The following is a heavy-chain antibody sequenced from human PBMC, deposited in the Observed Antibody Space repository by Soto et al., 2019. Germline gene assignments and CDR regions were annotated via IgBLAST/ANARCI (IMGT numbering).Heavy chain of an antibody. D-gene: IGHD3-10*01. CDR3: AKDPDYYGSGSYLFDY. Sequence: GGSLRLSCAASGFTFSSYGIHWVRQAPGKGLEWVAVISYDGSNKYYADSVKGRFTISRDNSKNTLYLQMNSLRAEDTAVYYCAKDPDYYGSGSYLFDYWGQGTLVTVSS. J-gene: IGHJ4*02. CDR2: ISYDGSNK. V-gene: IGHV3-30*18. CDR1: GFTFSSYG.